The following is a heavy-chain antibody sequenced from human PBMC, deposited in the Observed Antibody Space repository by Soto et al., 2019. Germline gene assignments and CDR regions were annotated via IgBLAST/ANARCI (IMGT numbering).Heavy chain of an antibody. V-gene: IGHV3-30*04. J-gene: IGHJ5*02. D-gene: IGHD2-8*01. CDR3: VSTHAESLNAFDL. CDR1: GFTFTSYA. Sequence: GGSLRLSCAASGFTFTSYAMGWVRQAPGKGLEWVALISYDGENQYFTDSVRGRFTISRGNSKTAVYLEMNNLRLDDTATYYCVSTHAESLNAFDLWGQGTLVTVSS. CDR2: ISYDGENQ.